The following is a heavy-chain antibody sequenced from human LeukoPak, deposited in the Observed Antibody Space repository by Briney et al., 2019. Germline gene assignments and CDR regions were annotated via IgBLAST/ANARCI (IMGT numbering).Heavy chain of an antibody. V-gene: IGHV3-7*01. CDR1: GFTFSSYW. Sequence: GGSLILSCAASGFTFSSYWMSWVRQAPGKGLEWESNMKYDGSEIYYVDSVKGRFTISRENDMNSLFLQMNSLRAEDTAVYYCARRGGYSLFDYWGKGTLVTVSS. CDR2: MKYDGSEI. CDR3: ARRGGYSLFDY. J-gene: IGHJ4*02. D-gene: IGHD2-21*01.